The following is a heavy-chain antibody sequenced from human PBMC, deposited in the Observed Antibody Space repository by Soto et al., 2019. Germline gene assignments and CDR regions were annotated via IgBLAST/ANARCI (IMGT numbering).Heavy chain of an antibody. CDR3: ASDAPPADY. Sequence: QVQLVQSGAEVKKPGASVKVSCKASGYTFTSYAISWVRQAPGQGLEWMGWISAYNGNTNYAQKLQGRVTMTTDTPTSTASLALRSLRSDDTAVYYSASDAPPADYWGPGTLVTVSS. CDR1: GYTFTSYA. J-gene: IGHJ4*02. CDR2: ISAYNGNT. V-gene: IGHV1-18*01.